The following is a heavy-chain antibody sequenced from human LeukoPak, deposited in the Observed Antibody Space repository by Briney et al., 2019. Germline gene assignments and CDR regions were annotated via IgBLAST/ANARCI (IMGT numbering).Heavy chain of an antibody. Sequence: SETLSLTCTVSGGSISSSSYYWGWIRQPPGEGLEWIGSIYYSGSTYYNPSLKSRVTISVDTSKNQFSLKLTSVTAADTAVYYCARHQYYYDSSGYYYDPDYWGQGTLVTVSS. D-gene: IGHD3-22*01. CDR1: GGSISSSSYY. CDR2: IYYSGST. V-gene: IGHV4-39*01. J-gene: IGHJ4*02. CDR3: ARHQYYYDSSGYYYDPDY.